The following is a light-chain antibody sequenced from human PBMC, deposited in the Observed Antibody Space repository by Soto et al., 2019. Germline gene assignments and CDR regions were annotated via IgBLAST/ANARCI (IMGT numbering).Light chain of an antibody. CDR2: ATS. CDR1: QSISSS. V-gene: IGKV1-39*01. CDR3: QHSYTTPLFT. Sequence: DIQMTQSPSSLSASVGDRVTITCRASQSISSSLNWYQQKPGKAPKLLIYATSSLQSGVPSRFSGSGSGTDFTLTISGLQTEDFATYYCQHSYTTPLFTFGPGTKVDIK. J-gene: IGKJ3*01.